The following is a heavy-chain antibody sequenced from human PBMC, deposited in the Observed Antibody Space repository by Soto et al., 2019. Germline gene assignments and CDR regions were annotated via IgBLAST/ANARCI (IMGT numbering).Heavy chain of an antibody. CDR3: AMEPNYFDC. Sequence: QVQLVQSGAEVKKPGASVKVSCKASGYTFTSYGISWVRQAPGQGLEWMGWISAYNGNTKYAQKLQGRVTMTTDSSTASEYLELRRLGSAATAVYYLAMEPNYFDCWGQGTLVTVSS. D-gene: IGHD1-26*01. CDR1: GYTFTSYG. V-gene: IGHV1-18*01. J-gene: IGHJ4*02. CDR2: ISAYNGNT.